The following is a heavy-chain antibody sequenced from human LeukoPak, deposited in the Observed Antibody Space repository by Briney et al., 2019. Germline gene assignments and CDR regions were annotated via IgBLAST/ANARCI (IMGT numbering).Heavy chain of an antibody. J-gene: IGHJ6*03. CDR1: GGSFSGYY. D-gene: IGHD5-18*01. Sequence: PSETLSLTCAVYGGSFSGYYWSWIRQPPGKGLEWIGYIYYSGSTNYNPSLKSRVTISVDTSKNQFSLKLSSVTAADTAVYYCARTTEGGYTYDYFYYYYMDVWGKGTTVTISS. CDR2: IYYSGST. V-gene: IGHV4-59*01. CDR3: ARTTEGGYTYDYFYYYYMDV.